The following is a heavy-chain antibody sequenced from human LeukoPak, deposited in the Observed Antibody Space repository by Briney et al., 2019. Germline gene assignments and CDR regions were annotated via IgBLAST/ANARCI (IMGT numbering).Heavy chain of an antibody. J-gene: IGHJ6*03. CDR1: GGSFSGYY. D-gene: IGHD5-18*01. Sequence: PSETLSLTCAVYGGSFSGYYWSWIRQPPGKGLEWIGYIYYSGSTNYNPSLKSRVTISVDTSKNQFSLKLSSVTAADTAVYYCARTTEGGYTYDYFYYYYMDVWGKGTTVTISS. CDR2: IYYSGST. V-gene: IGHV4-59*01. CDR3: ARTTEGGYTYDYFYYYYMDV.